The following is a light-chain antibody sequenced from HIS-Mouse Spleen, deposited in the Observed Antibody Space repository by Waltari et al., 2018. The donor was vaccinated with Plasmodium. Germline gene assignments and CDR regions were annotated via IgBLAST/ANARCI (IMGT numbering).Light chain of an antibody. CDR1: QSVSSY. Sequence: EIVLTQSPATLSLSPGERATLSCRASQSVSSYLACYQQKPGQAPRLLIYDASNRATGIPARFSGSGSGTDFTLTISSLEPEDFAVYYCQQRSNWPINFGQGTRLEIK. J-gene: IGKJ5*01. CDR3: QQRSNWPIN. V-gene: IGKV3-11*01. CDR2: DAS.